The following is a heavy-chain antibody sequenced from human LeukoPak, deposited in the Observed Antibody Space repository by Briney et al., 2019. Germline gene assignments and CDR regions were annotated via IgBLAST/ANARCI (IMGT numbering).Heavy chain of an antibody. J-gene: IGHJ5*02. CDR1: GGSISSYY. CDR2: VNYSGST. V-gene: IGHV4-59*01. Sequence: PSETLSLTCTVSGGSISSYYWSWIRQPPGKGLEWIGYVNYSGSTNYNPSLKSRVTISVDTSKNQFSLKLSSVTAADTAVYYCARATVPGNWFDPWGQGTLVTVSS. CDR3: ARATVPGNWFDP. D-gene: IGHD4-17*01.